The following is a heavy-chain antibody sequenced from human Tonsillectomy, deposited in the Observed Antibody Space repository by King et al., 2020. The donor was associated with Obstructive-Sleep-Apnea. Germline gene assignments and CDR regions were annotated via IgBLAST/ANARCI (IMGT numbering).Heavy chain of an antibody. Sequence: VQLVESGGGVVQPGRSLRLSCAASGFTFSSYGMHWVRQAPGKGLEWVAVISYDGSNKYYADSVKGRFTISRDNSKNTLYLQMNSLRAEDTAVYYCAKDRSHIVVVPAAMVYWGQGTLVTVSS. CDR2: ISYDGSNK. CDR3: AKDRSHIVVVPAAMVY. J-gene: IGHJ4*02. CDR1: GFTFSSYG. D-gene: IGHD2-2*01. V-gene: IGHV3-30*18.